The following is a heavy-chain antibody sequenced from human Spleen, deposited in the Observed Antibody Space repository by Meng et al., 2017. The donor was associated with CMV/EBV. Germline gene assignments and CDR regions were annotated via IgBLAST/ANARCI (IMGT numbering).Heavy chain of an antibody. Sequence: ASVKVSCKTSGYTFNDYYIHWVRQAPGQGLEWMGWMDPKSGGPVSAQIFQGRVTLTRDTSINTAYMELTRLRSDDTAVYFCARGIAHCGDCYLNYYYGLDVWGQGTTVTVSS. D-gene: IGHD2-21*01. J-gene: IGHJ6*02. V-gene: IGHV1-2*02. CDR3: ARGIAHCGDCYLNYYYGLDV. CDR2: MDPKSGGP. CDR1: GYTFNDYY.